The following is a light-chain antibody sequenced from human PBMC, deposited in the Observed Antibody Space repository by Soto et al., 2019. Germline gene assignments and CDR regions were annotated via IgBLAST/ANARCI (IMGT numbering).Light chain of an antibody. V-gene: IGLV2-14*01. Sequence: QSALTQPASVSGSPGQSITISCTGTSSDIGAYKYVSWYQQHPGKAPKLMIYEVTNRPSGVSNRFSASKSGNTASLTISGLQAEDEADYYCTSYASSNSVVFGGGTKLTVL. CDR3: TSYASSNSVV. J-gene: IGLJ2*01. CDR2: EVT. CDR1: SSDIGAYKY.